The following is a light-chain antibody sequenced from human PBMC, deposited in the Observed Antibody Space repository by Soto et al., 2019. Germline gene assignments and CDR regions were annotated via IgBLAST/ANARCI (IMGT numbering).Light chain of an antibody. Sequence: EIVLTQSPGTLSLSPGERATLSCRASQSVSSTSLAWYQQKPGQAPRLLIYAASSRASGVPDRFSGSGSGTDFTLTINCLEPEDFAVYYCQQYRTSFTFGPGTKVDIK. V-gene: IGKV3-20*01. CDR3: QQYRTSFT. CDR1: QSVSSTS. CDR2: AAS. J-gene: IGKJ3*01.